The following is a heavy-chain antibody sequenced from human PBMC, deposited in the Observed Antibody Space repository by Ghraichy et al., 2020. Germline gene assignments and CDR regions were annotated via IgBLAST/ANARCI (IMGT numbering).Heavy chain of an antibody. V-gene: IGHV3-23*01. CDR3: AKDRKVLWFGEVYESMGSGYYYGMDV. CDR1: GFTFSSYA. D-gene: IGHD3-10*01. Sequence: GGSLRLSCAASGFTFSSYAMSWVRQAPGKGLEWVSAISGSGGSTYYADSVKGRFTISRDNSKNTLYLQMNSLRAEDTAVYYCAKDRKVLWFGEVYESMGSGYYYGMDVWGQGTTVTVSS. J-gene: IGHJ6*02. CDR2: ISGSGGST.